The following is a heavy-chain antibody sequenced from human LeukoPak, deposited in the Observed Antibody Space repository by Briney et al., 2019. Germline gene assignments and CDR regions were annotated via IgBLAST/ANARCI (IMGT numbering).Heavy chain of an antibody. D-gene: IGHD6-13*01. V-gene: IGHV4-34*01. CDR2: INHSGST. CDR3: ARGGSSWYGAVYYYYYMDV. Sequence: SEILSLTCAVYGGSFSGYYWSWLRQPPGKGLEWIGEINHSGSTNYNPSLKSRVTISVDTSKNQFSLKLSSVTAADTAVYYCARGGSSWYGAVYYYYYMDVWGKGTTVTVSS. CDR1: GGSFSGYY. J-gene: IGHJ6*03.